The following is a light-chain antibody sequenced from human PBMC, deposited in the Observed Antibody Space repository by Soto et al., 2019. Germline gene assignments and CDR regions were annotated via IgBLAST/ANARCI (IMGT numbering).Light chain of an antibody. V-gene: IGKV1-39*01. CDR1: ESISSY. Sequence: DIQMTQSPSSLSASVGDRVTITCRASESISSYLNWYQQKPGKAPKILIYAASSLQSGVPSRFSGNGSGTEFTLTISSLQPEDFATYYCQQSYSTPLFAFGPGTKVDIK. CDR3: QQSYSTPLFA. J-gene: IGKJ3*01. CDR2: AAS.